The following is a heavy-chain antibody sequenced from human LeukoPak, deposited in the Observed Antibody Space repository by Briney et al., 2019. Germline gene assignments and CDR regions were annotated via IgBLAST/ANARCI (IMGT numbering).Heavy chain of an antibody. D-gene: IGHD3-9*01. CDR1: GYTFTGHY. Sequence: ASVKVSCKASGYTFTGHYMHWVRQAPGQGLEWMGWINPNSGGTNYAQKFQGRVTMTRDTSTSTAYMELSRLRSDDTAVYYCAKTPVQVYYDILTGSQHGHFDYWGQGTLVTVSS. CDR3: AKTPVQVYYDILTGSQHGHFDY. J-gene: IGHJ4*02. V-gene: IGHV1-2*02. CDR2: INPNSGGT.